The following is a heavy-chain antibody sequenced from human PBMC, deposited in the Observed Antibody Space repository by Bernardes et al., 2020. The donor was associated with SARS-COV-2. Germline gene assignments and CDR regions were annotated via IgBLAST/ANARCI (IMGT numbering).Heavy chain of an antibody. CDR2: IKEDGSEQ. D-gene: IGHD3-3*01. CDR3: AREGSDFWTGPLRY. CDR1: GFTLSDFA. Sequence: GGSLRLSCAASGFTLSDFAMSWVRQTPGKGLEWVANIKEDGSEQYYVDSVKGRFTISRDNAKNSLSLQMNSLRVEDTALYYCAREGSDFWTGPLRYWGQGRLVTVSS. V-gene: IGHV3-7*01. J-gene: IGHJ4*02.